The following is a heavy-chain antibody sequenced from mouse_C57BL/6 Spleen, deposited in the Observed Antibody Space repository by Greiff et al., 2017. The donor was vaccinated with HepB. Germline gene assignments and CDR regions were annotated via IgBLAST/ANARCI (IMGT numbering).Heavy chain of an antibody. Sequence: VQLQQSGPGLVQPSQSLSITCTVSGFSLTSYGVHWVRQSPGKGLEWLGVIWSGGSTDYNAAFISRLSISKDNSKSQVFFKMNSLQADDTAIYYCAREGSSYVGYFDVWGTGTTVTVSS. CDR3: AREGSSYVGYFDV. J-gene: IGHJ1*03. CDR2: IWSGGST. D-gene: IGHD1-1*01. V-gene: IGHV2-2*01. CDR1: GFSLTSYG.